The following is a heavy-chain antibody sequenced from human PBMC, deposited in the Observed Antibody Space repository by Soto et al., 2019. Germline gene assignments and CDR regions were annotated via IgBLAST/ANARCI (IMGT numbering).Heavy chain of an antibody. CDR1: GYTFTSYG. Sequence: ASVKVSCKASGYTFTSYGISWVRQAPGQGLEWMGWISAYNGNTNYAQKLQGRVTMTTDTSTSTAYMELRSLRSDDTAVYYCARAIRKAKQLVHAFDIWGQGTMVTVSS. V-gene: IGHV1-18*01. J-gene: IGHJ3*02. D-gene: IGHD6-6*01. CDR2: ISAYNGNT. CDR3: ARAIRKAKQLVHAFDI.